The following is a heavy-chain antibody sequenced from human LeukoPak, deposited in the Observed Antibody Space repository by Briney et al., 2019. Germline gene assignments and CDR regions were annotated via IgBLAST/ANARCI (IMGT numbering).Heavy chain of an antibody. CDR3: ARVVVSGTTFYGMDV. Sequence: PSETLSLTCTVSGGSISSSSYYWGWIRQPPGKGLEWIGSIYYSGSTYYNPSLKSRVTISVDTSKNQFSLKLSSVTAADTAVYYCARVVVSGTTFYGMDVWGQGTTVTVSS. CDR2: IYYSGST. V-gene: IGHV4-39*01. J-gene: IGHJ6*02. D-gene: IGHD2-21*01. CDR1: GGSISSSSYY.